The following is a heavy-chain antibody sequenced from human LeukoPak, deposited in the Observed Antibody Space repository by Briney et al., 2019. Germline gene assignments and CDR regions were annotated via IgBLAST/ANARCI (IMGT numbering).Heavy chain of an antibody. V-gene: IGHV3-30-3*01. CDR3: ARSGYGSFSPFDY. CDR1: GFTFSSYA. J-gene: IGHJ4*02. CDR2: ISYDGSKE. D-gene: IGHD3-10*01. Sequence: GGSLRLSCAASGFTFSSYAMQWVRQAPGKGLEWVALISYDGSKEYYADSVNGRFTISRDISKNTLYQQMNSLRTEDTAVYYCARSGYGSFSPFDYWGLGTLVTVSS.